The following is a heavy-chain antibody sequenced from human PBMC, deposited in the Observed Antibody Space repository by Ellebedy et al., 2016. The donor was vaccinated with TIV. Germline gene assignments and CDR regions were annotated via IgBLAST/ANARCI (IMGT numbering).Heavy chain of an antibody. CDR1: GFTFSNFW. Sequence: PGGSLRLSCAASGFTFSNFWMGWFRQAPGKGPEWVSYISYSGDLMYYADSVKGRFTTSRDNAENSLYLQMNSLRAEDTAVYYCARLGVIAAAGASDSWGQGTLVIVSS. CDR3: ARLGVIAAAGASDS. CDR2: ISYSGDLM. V-gene: IGHV3-11*01. D-gene: IGHD6-13*01. J-gene: IGHJ4*02.